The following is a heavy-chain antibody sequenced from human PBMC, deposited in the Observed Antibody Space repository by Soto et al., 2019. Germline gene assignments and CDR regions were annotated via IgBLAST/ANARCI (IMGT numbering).Heavy chain of an antibody. D-gene: IGHD6-13*01. J-gene: IGHJ6*02. CDR3: AGAPNQRRAAAPGPLDVRGSSGTKESYYYYYGMDV. CDR1: GYTFTSYD. V-gene: IGHV1-8*01. Sequence: ASVKVSCKASGYTFTSYDINWVRQATGQGLEWMGWMNPNSGNTGYAQKFQGRVTMTRNTSISTAYMELSSLRSEDTAVYYCAGAPNQRRAAAPGPLDVRGSSGTKESYYYYYGMDVWGQGTTVTV. CDR2: MNPNSGNT.